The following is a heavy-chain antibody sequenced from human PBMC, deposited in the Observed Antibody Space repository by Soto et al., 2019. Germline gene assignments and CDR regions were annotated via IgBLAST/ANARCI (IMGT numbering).Heavy chain of an antibody. Sequence: TLSLTCAVPGAYISGGDYSWSWIRQPPGKGLEWIGFIYNSGSTYYNSSLKSRVTISVDRSKNHFFLNLTSVTAADTAVYYCATYRKFFQIWGQGTKVTVSS. CDR2: IYNSGST. V-gene: IGHV4-30-2*01. CDR3: ATYRKFFQI. J-gene: IGHJ3*02. CDR1: GAYISGGDYS.